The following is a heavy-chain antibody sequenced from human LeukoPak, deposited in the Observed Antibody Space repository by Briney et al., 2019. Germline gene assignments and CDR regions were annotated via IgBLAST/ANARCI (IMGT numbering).Heavy chain of an antibody. V-gene: IGHV1-46*01. D-gene: IGHD2-21*01. J-gene: IGHJ4*02. CDR2: INPSGGST. Sequence: ASVKVSCKASGYTFTSYYMHWVRQAPGQGLEWMGIINPSGGSTSYAQKFQGRVTMTTDTSTSTAYMELRSLRSDDTAVYYCARDIPDGSARSFDYWGQGTLVTVSS. CDR1: GYTFTSYY. CDR3: ARDIPDGSARSFDY.